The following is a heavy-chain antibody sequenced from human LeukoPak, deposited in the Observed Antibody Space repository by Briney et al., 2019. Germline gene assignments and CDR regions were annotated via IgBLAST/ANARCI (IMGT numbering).Heavy chain of an antibody. CDR3: ARGPLYYYDTSGHLDS. V-gene: IGHV1-8*03. D-gene: IGHD3-22*01. CDR2: MNPNSANT. CDR1: GGTFSNYA. Sequence: RGASVKVSCKASGGTFSNYAISWVRQATGQGLEWMGWMNPNSANTGYAQKFQGRVTITRNTSISTAYMELSSLRSEDTAVYYCARGPLYYYDTSGHLDSWGQGTLVTVSS. J-gene: IGHJ4*02.